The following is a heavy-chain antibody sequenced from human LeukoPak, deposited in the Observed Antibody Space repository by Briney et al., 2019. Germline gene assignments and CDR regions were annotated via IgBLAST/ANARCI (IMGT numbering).Heavy chain of an antibody. CDR1: GGSFSGYY. Sequence: PSETLSLTCAVYGGSFSGYYWSWIRQPPGKGLEWIGSIYYSGSTYYNPSLKSRVTISVDTSKNQFSLKLSSMTAANTAVYYCARLIGAVGAFDVWGQGTMVTVSS. CDR3: ARLIGAVGAFDV. CDR2: IYYSGST. V-gene: IGHV4-34*01. J-gene: IGHJ3*01. D-gene: IGHD3-10*01.